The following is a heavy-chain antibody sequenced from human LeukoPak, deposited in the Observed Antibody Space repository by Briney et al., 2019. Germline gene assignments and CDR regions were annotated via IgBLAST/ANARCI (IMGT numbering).Heavy chain of an antibody. Sequence: GGSLRLSCAASGFTFSSYEMNWVRQAPGKGLEWVSYISSSRSTIYYAHSVKGRFTISRDNAKNSLYLQMNSLRAEDTAVYYCARAVFWGYWGQGTLLTVSS. CDR1: GFTFSSYE. J-gene: IGHJ4*02. CDR3: ARAVFWGY. CDR2: ISSSRSTI. V-gene: IGHV3-48*03. D-gene: IGHD3-10*02.